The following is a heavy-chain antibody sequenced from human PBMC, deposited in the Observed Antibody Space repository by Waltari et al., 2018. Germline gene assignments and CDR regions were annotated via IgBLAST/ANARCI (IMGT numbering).Heavy chain of an antibody. CDR1: GCTLTRYA. CDR3: ARVVGVATASFADV. V-gene: IGHV1-69*04. D-gene: IGHD5-12*01. J-gene: IGHJ6*02. Sequence: QVQLVQSGAEVKKPGSSVQVSCKASGCTLTRYAISWVRRAPGQGLEWMGRIIPILGIANYAQKFQGRVTITADKSTSTAYMELSSLRSEDTAVYYCARVVGVATASFADVWGQGTTVTVSS. CDR2: IIPILGIA.